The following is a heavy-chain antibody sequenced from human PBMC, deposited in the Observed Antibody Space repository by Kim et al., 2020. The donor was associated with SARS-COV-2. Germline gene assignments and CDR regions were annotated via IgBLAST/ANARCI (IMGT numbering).Heavy chain of an antibody. D-gene: IGHD3-16*01. CDR2: IRSNGRTI. CDR1: GFTFSSYE. CDR3: ARARGDIKGHYGIDV. Sequence: GGSLRLSCAASGFTFSSYEMNWVRQAPGKGLEWVSDIRSNGRTINYADSVKGRFTISRDNAKNSLYLQMNSLRAEDTAVYYCARARGDIKGHYGIDVWG. J-gene: IGHJ6*02. V-gene: IGHV3-48*03.